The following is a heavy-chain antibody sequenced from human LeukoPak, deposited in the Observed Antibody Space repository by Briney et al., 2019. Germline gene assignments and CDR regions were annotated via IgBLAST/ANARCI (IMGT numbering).Heavy chain of an antibody. J-gene: IGHJ3*02. D-gene: IGHD3-16*02. V-gene: IGHV1-2*06. CDR1: GYTFTGYH. CDR3: ASFYDYVWGSYRYPSDAFDI. CDR2: VNPNSGGT. Sequence: ASVKVSCKASGYTFTGYHMHWVRQAPGQGLEWMGRVNPNSGGTNYAQKFQGRVTMTRDTSSSTAYMELSRLRSDDTAVYYCASFYDYVWGSYRYPSDAFDIWGQGTMVTVSS.